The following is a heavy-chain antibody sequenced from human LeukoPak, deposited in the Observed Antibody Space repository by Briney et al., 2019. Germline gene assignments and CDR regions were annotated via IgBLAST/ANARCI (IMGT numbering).Heavy chain of an antibody. CDR3: ARDYGDYGAYHYYGMDV. J-gene: IGHJ6*02. Sequence: ASVKVSCKASGYTFTSYGISWVRQAPGQGLEWMGWISAYNGDTNYAQKLQGRVTMTTDTSTSTAYMELRSLRSDDTAVYYCARDYGDYGAYHYYGMDVWGQGTTVAVSS. D-gene: IGHD4-17*01. V-gene: IGHV1-18*01. CDR2: ISAYNGDT. CDR1: GYTFTSYG.